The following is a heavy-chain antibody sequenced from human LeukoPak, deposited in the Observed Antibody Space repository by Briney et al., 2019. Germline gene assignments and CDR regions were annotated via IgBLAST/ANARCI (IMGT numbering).Heavy chain of an antibody. CDR1: GGSISSYY. V-gene: IGHV4-59*06. D-gene: IGHD3-10*01. CDR3: ARRDLSGAFDI. J-gene: IGHJ3*02. CDR2: IYYSGST. Sequence: SETLSLTCTVSGGSISSYYWNWIRQHPGKGLEWIGYIYYSGSTYYNPSLKSRVTISVDTSKNQFSLKLSSVTAADTAVYYCARRDLSGAFDIWGQGTMVTVSS.